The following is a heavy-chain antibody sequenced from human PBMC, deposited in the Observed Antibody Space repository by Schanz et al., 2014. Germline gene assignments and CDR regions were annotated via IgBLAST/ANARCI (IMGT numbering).Heavy chain of an antibody. D-gene: IGHD6-6*01. CDR2: ISSTSSYI. J-gene: IGHJ4*02. Sequence: VQLVDSGGGLVKPGGSLRLSCAGSGFTFSNYSMNWVRQAPGKGLEWVSSISSTSSYIFYADSVKGRFTISRDNAKNSLYLQMNSLRAEDTAVYYCVPMSIAAHWGQGTLVTVSS. CDR3: VPMSIAAH. CDR1: GFTFSNYS. V-gene: IGHV3-21*02.